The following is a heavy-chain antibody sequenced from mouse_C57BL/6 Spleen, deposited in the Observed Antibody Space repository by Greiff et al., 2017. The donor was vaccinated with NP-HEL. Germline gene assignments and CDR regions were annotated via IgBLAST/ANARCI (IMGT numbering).Heavy chain of an antibody. V-gene: IGHV1-82*01. CDR2: IYPGDGDT. Sequence: QVQLQQSGPELVKPGASVKISCKASGYAFSSSWMNWVKQRPGKGLEWIGRIYPGDGDTNYNGKFKGKATLTADKSSSTAYMQLSSLTSEDSAVYFCARGNYALAMDYWGQGTSVTVSS. J-gene: IGHJ4*01. CDR1: GYAFSSSW. D-gene: IGHD1-1*01. CDR3: ARGNYALAMDY.